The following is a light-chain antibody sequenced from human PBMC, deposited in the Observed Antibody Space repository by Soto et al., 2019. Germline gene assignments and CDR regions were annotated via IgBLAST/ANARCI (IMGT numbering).Light chain of an antibody. Sequence: DIVMTQSPDSLAVSLGDRATINCKSSQSVLYSSNNKNYLAGYQQKPGQPPKRRIYWASTRESGVPDRLSGCGSGTDFTLTVSSLQAEDVAFYYCQQYYCPPRLTFGRGTKVDIK. CDR2: WAS. CDR3: QQYYCPPRLT. J-gene: IGKJ3*01. CDR1: QSVLYSSNNKNY. V-gene: IGKV4-1*01.